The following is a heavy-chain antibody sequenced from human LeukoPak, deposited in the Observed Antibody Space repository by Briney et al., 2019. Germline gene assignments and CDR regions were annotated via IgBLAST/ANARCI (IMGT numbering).Heavy chain of an antibody. D-gene: IGHD3-22*01. V-gene: IGHV4-59*01. CDR2: IYYSGST. J-gene: IGHJ4*02. CDR3: ARASYYYDSSGYYLFDY. Sequence: PSETLSLTCTVSGGSISSYYWSWIRQPPGKGLEWIGYIYYSGSTNYNPSLKSRVTISVDTSENQFSLKLSSVTAADTAVYYCARASYYYDSSGYYLFDYWGQGTLVTVSS. CDR1: GGSISSYY.